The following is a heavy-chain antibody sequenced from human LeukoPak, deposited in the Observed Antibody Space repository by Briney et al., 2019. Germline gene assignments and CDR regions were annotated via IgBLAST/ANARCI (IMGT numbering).Heavy chain of an antibody. CDR3: ARGSTIRYYYDSSGYYRGAADY. D-gene: IGHD3-22*01. CDR2: ISGYNGNT. J-gene: IGHJ4*02. Sequence: GASVKVSCKASGYTFTSYGISWVRQAPGQGLEWRGWISGYNGNTNYAQKFQGRVTMTTDTSTSTAYMELRSLRSDDTAVYYCARGSTIRYYYDSSGYYRGAADYWGQGTLVTVSS. CDR1: GYTFTSYG. V-gene: IGHV1-18*01.